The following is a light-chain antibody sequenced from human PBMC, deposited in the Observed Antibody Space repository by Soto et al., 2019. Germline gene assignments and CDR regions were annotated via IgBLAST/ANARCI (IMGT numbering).Light chain of an antibody. CDR3: SSYTTSSTVV. CDR2: DVS. CDR1: SSDVGAYNY. Sequence: QSALTQPASVSGSPGQSITISCTGTSSDVGAYNYVSWYQQYPGKAPKLMIFDVSNRPSGVSNRFSGFKSGNTASLTISGLQAEDEADYHCSSYTTSSTVVFGGGTKLTVL. V-gene: IGLV2-14*01. J-gene: IGLJ2*01.